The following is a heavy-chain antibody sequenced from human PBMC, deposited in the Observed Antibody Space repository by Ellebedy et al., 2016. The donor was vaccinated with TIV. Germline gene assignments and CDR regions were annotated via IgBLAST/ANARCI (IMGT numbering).Heavy chain of an antibody. CDR2: ISPNGLGL. J-gene: IGHJ4*02. Sequence: GESLKISXAASGVTVSGQAMSWVRQAPGRGLEWVSGISPNGLGLYYADSVKGRFTISRDNSKNTVYLQMNSLRAEDTAVYYCARGVNYVVATDCWGQGTLVTVSS. CDR1: GVTVSGQA. V-gene: IGHV3-23*01. CDR3: ARGVNYVVATDC. D-gene: IGHD5-12*01.